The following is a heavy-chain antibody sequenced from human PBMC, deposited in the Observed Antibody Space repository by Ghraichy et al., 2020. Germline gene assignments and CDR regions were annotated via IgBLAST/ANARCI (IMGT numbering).Heavy chain of an antibody. CDR1: GGSFSGYY. CDR2: INHSGST. D-gene: IGHD2-15*01. Sequence: SETLSLTCAVYGGSFSGYYWSWIRQPPGKGLEWIGEINHSGSTNYNPSLKSRVTISVDTSKNQFSLKLSSVTAADTAVYYCARGLVAAINWFDPWGQGTLVTVSS. V-gene: IGHV4-34*01. J-gene: IGHJ5*02. CDR3: ARGLVAAINWFDP.